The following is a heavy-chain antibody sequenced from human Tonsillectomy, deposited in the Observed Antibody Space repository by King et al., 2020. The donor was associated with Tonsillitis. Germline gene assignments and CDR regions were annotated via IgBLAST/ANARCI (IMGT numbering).Heavy chain of an antibody. CDR1: GHNLNELS. CDR2: FDPEDGEP. D-gene: IGHD3-9*01. J-gene: IGHJ4*02. CDR3: ATGRYFDWLAFGY. Sequence: QLVQSGAEVKTPGASVRVSCKISGHNLNELSMHWVRQAPGKGLEWMGGFDPEDGEPKYAQKFQGRVTMTEDASTDTAYMDLSSLRSDDTAVYYCATGRYFDWLAFGYWGQGTLVTVSS. V-gene: IGHV1-24*01.